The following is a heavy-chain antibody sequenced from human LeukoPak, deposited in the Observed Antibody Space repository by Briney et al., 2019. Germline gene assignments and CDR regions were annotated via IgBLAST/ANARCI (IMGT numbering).Heavy chain of an antibody. J-gene: IGHJ6*03. CDR2: INPNSGGT. V-gene: IGHV1-2*02. CDR3: ATSGYDYYYYMDV. D-gene: IGHD5-12*01. Sequence: AGSVKVSCKASGYTFTGYYMHWVRQAPGQGLEWMGWINPNSGGTNYAQKFQGRVTMTRDTSISTAYMELSRLRSDDTAVYYCATSGYDYYYYMDVWGKGTTVTVSS. CDR1: GYTFTGYY.